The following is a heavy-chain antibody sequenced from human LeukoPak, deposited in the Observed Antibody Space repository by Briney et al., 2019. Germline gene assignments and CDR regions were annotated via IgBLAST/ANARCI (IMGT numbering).Heavy chain of an antibody. CDR3: ARGTAVTALSGF. Sequence: GGSLRLSCTASGFIFSNYWMTWVRQAPGKGLEWVAAISDDATYTYYSASVKGRFAISRDNSKKTLNLQMNNPTTDDTAIYYCARGTAVTALSGFWGQGTLVTVSS. J-gene: IGHJ4*02. D-gene: IGHD4-17*01. CDR1: GFIFSNYW. CDR2: ISDDATYT. V-gene: IGHV3-30*03.